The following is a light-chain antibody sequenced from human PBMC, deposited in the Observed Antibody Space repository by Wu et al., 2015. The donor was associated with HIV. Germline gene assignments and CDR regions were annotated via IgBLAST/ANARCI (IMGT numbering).Light chain of an antibody. V-gene: IGKV3-11*01. CDR2: DAS. Sequence: EIVLTQSPATLSLSPGERATLSCRASQSVRNYLAWFQQKPGQAPRLLIYDASNRATGIPARFSGSGSETEFSLTISSLQSEDSAVYYCQQSRAFGGGTKVEIK. CDR1: QSVRNY. J-gene: IGKJ4*01. CDR3: QQSRA.